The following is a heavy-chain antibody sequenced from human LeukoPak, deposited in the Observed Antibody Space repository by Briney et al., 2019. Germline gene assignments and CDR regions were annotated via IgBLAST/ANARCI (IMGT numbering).Heavy chain of an antibody. CDR1: GFIFSSYW. D-gene: IGHD6-13*01. CDR3: ARDPGIAAAGTVGYFDS. V-gene: IGHV3-7*01. CDR2: IKQEGSAR. Sequence: AGGSLRLSCVASGFIFSSYWMSWVRQTPGKGLEWVANIKQEGSARYYVDSVTGRFTISRDNAMNSLYLQMNSLRVEDTAVYYCARDPGIAAAGTVGYFDSWGQGTLVTVSS. J-gene: IGHJ4*02.